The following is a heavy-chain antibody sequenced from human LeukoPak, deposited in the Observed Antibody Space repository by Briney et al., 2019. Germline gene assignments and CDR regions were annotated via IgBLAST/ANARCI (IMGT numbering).Heavy chain of an antibody. J-gene: IGHJ4*02. CDR2: IYTSGST. CDR3: ARLGRTTAGLYYFDY. Sequence: PSETLSLTCTVSGGSISSYYWSWIRQPAGKGLEWIGRIYTSGSTNYNPSLKSRVTTSVDTSKNQFSLKLSSVTAADTAVYYCARLGRTTAGLYYFDYWGQGTLVTVSS. V-gene: IGHV4-4*07. D-gene: IGHD6-13*01. CDR1: GGSISSYY.